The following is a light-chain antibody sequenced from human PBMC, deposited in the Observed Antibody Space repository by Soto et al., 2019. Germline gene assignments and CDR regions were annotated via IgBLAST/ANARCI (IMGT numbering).Light chain of an antibody. J-gene: IGLJ1*01. Sequence: QSVLAQPPSVSGGPGQTVTISCTGSSSNFGAGYDVHWYQQLPGTAPKLLIYGNNNPPSGVPDRFSGSKSGTSASLAITGLQAEDEGDYYCQSYDSSLIGYVFGTGTKVTVL. CDR3: QSYDSSLIGYV. CDR2: GNN. CDR1: SSNFGAGYD. V-gene: IGLV1-40*01.